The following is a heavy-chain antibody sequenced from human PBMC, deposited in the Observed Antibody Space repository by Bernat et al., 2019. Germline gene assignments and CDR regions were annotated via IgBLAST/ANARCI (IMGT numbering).Heavy chain of an antibody. CDR2: IRSKANSYAT. CDR1: GFTFSGSA. D-gene: IGHD6-13*01. CDR3: TRQAAAGIYWYFDL. Sequence: EVQLVESGGGLVQPGGSLKLSCAASGFTFSGSAMHWVRQASGKGLEWVGRIRSKANSYATVYAASVKGRFTISRDDSKNTAYLQMNSLKTEDTAVYYCTRQAAAGIYWYFDLWGRGTLVTVSS. J-gene: IGHJ2*01. V-gene: IGHV3-73*01.